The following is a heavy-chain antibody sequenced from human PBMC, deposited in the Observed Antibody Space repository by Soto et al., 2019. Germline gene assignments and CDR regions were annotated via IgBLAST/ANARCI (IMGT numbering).Heavy chain of an antibody. CDR2: ISAYNGNT. CDR3: ARDDFTLGPYTGFDY. CDR1: GYTFTSYG. V-gene: IGHV1-18*01. D-gene: IGHD3-16*01. J-gene: IGHJ4*02. Sequence: QVQLVQSGAEVKKPGASVKVSCKASGYTFTSYGISWVRQAPGQGLEWMGWISAYNGNTNYAQKLQGRVTMTTDTPTSTAYMELRSLRSDDTAVYYCARDDFTLGPYTGFDYWGQGTLVTVSS.